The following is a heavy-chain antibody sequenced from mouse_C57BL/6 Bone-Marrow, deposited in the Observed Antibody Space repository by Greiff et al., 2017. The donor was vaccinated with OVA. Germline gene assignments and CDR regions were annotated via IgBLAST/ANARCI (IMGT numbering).Heavy chain of an antibody. V-gene: IGHV1-39*01. D-gene: IGHD2-4*01. CDR1: GYSFTDYN. J-gene: IGHJ4*01. Sequence: EVQLQQSGPELVKPGASVKISCKASGYSFTDYNMNWVKQSNGKSLEWIGVLNPNYGTTSYNKKFKGKATLTVDQSSSTAYMQLNSLTSEDSAVYYCARGGLRRRGYAMDYWGQGTSVTVSS. CDR2: LNPNYGTT. CDR3: ARGGLRRRGYAMDY.